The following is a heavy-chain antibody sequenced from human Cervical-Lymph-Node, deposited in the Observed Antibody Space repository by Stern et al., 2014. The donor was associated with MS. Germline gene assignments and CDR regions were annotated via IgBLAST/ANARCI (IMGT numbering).Heavy chain of an antibody. Sequence: QVQLQESGPGLAKPSETLSLTCAVSGYSISSGHYWTWIRQPPGKGLEWIGNIHHSGTASYNPSLKSRVTMSVDTSQNHFSLNRSSVTAADTAVYYCARVLDYWGQGTLVTVSS. CDR1: GYSISSGHY. D-gene: IGHD2/OR15-2a*01. CDR2: IHHSGTA. V-gene: IGHV4-38-2*01. CDR3: ARVLDY. J-gene: IGHJ4*02.